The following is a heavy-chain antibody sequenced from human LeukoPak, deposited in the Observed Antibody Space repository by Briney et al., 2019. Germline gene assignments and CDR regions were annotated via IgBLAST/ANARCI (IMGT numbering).Heavy chain of an antibody. CDR1: GFTFRTFW. Sequence: GGSLRLSCAVSGFTFRTFWMAWVRQAPGKGLEWVATIKQDGYEKHYVDSVRGRFTISSDNAKNLLYLQMNSLRVEDTAVYHCVDGESLLYWGQGTLVSVSS. D-gene: IGHD3-10*01. CDR3: VDGESLLY. J-gene: IGHJ4*02. CDR2: IKQDGYEK. V-gene: IGHV3-7*03.